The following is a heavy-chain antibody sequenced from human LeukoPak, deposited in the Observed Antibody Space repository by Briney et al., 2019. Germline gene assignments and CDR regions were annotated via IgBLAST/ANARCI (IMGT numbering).Heavy chain of an antibody. CDR1: GFTFSSFA. CDR2: FRGSDGST. J-gene: IGHJ4*02. V-gene: IGHV3-23*01. Sequence: PGGSLRLSCAASGFTFSSFAMSWVRQAPGKGLEWVSGFRGSDGSTDYADSVKGRFTIFRDNSKNTLYLQMTSLGADDTAVYYCAKSEQEPMNYFDYWGQGTLVIVSS. CDR3: AKSEQEPMNYFDY.